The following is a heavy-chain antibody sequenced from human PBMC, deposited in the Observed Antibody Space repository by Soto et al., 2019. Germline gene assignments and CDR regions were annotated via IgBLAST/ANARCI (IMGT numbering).Heavy chain of an antibody. CDR3: AKDQNYYDSSGYYFNWFDP. J-gene: IGHJ5*02. CDR1: GFTFDDYA. Sequence: GGSLRLSCAASGFTFDDYAMHWVRQAPGKGLEWVSGISWNSGSIGYADSVKGRFTISRDNSKNTLYLQMNSLRAEDTAVYYCAKDQNYYDSSGYYFNWFDPWGQGTLVTVSS. V-gene: IGHV3-9*01. D-gene: IGHD3-22*01. CDR2: ISWNSGSI.